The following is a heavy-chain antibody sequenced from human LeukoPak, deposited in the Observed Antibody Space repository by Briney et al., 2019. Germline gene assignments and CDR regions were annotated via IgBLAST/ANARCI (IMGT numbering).Heavy chain of an antibody. V-gene: IGHV4-59*01. CDR2: IYYSGST. Sequence: PSETLSLTCTVSGGSISSYYWSWIRQPPGKGLEWIGYIYYSGSTNYNPSLKSRVTISLDTSKNQFSLKLSSVTAADTAVYYCAREGTDQHYYYYMDVWGKGTTVTASS. J-gene: IGHJ6*03. CDR1: GGSISSYY. D-gene: IGHD3-10*01. CDR3: AREGTDQHYYYYMDV.